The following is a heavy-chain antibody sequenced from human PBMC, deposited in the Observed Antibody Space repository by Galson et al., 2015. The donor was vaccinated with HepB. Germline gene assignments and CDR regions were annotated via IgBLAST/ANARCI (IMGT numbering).Heavy chain of an antibody. Sequence: SLRLSCAASGFTFRSHEMNWVRQAPGKGLEWVSYISSSGTTIFYADSVKGRFTMSRDNAKNSLCLQMSSLRAEDTAVYYCARERVVRGAPTYFDLWGRGTLVTVSS. J-gene: IGHJ2*01. D-gene: IGHD3-10*01. CDR3: ARERVVRGAPTYFDL. CDR2: ISSSGTTI. V-gene: IGHV3-48*03. CDR1: GFTFRSHE.